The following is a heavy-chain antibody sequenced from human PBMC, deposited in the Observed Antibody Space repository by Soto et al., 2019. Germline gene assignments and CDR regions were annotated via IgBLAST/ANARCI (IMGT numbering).Heavy chain of an antibody. J-gene: IGHJ4*02. D-gene: IGHD6-13*01. CDR1: GFTFSSYA. CDR3: AKGGSTSYSSSWYPGY. Sequence: GGSLRLSCAASGFTFSSYAMSWVRQAPGKGLEWVLAISGSGGSTYYADSVKGRFTISRDNSKNTLYLQMNSLRAEDTAVYYCAKGGSTSYSSSWYPGYWGQGTLVTVSS. CDR2: ISGSGGST. V-gene: IGHV3-23*01.